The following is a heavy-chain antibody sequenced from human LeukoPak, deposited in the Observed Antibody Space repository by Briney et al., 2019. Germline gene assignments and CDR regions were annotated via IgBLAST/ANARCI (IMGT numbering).Heavy chain of an antibody. D-gene: IGHD2-2*01. CDR2: INPNSGGT. J-gene: IGHJ6*03. CDR1: GYTFTGYY. CDR3: ARDIVVVPAAATHYYYYYMDV. Sequence: ASVKVSCKASGYTFTGYYMHWVRQAPGQGLEWMGWINPNSGGTNYAQKFQGRVTMTRDTSISTAYMELSRLRSDDTAVYYCARDIVVVPAAATHYYYYYMDVWGKGTTVTISS. V-gene: IGHV1-2*02.